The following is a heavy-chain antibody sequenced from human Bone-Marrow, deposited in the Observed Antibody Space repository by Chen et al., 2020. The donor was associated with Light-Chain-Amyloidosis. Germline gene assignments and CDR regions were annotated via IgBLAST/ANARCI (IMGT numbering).Heavy chain of an antibody. J-gene: IGHJ5*02. CDR1: GYTFTSYY. V-gene: IGHV1-46*01. CDR2: MNPSGTTT. D-gene: IGHD1-1*01. Sequence: QVQLVQSGAEVKKPGASVRVSCKASGYTFTSYYMHWVRQAPGQGPEWMAIMNPSGTTTTYAQRFQGRITMTRDTSTSTVYMELSSLRSDDTAVYYCSIGDWNHIDPWGQGTLVTVSS. CDR3: SIGDWNHIDP.